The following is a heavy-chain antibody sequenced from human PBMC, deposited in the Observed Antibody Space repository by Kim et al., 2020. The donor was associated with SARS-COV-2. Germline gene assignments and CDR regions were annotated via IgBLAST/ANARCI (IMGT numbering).Heavy chain of an antibody. Sequence: GGSLRLSCAASGFTFISYAMHWVRQAPGKGLEWVAVISYDGSNKYYADSVKGRFTISRDNSKNTLYLQMNSLRAEDTAVYYCARGRGGSYRNYFDYWGQGTRVTVSS. CDR3: ARGRGGSYRNYFDY. CDR2: ISYDGSNK. J-gene: IGHJ4*02. V-gene: IGHV3-30*04. D-gene: IGHD1-26*01. CDR1: GFTFISYA.